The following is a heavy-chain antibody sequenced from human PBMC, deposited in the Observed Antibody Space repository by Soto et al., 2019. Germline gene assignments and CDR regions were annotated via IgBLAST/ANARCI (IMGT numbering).Heavy chain of an antibody. CDR3: AKDCTVTFCWYFDL. V-gene: IGHV3-30*18. J-gene: IGHJ2*01. Sequence: GGSLRLSCEVSGFTLSMYSMTWFRQAPGKGLEWVAVISYDGSNKYYADSVKGRFTISRDNSKNTLYLQMNSLRAEDTAVYYCAKDCTVTFCWYFDLWGRGTLVTVSS. CDR2: ISYDGSNK. D-gene: IGHD4-17*01. CDR1: GFTLSMYS.